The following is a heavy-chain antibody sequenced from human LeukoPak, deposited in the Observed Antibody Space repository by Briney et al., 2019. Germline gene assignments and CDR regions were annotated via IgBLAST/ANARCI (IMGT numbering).Heavy chain of an antibody. J-gene: IGHJ4*02. CDR2: IYSGGST. CDR3: ARVPFYYYDSSGYPQDY. CDR1: GFTVSSNY. D-gene: IGHD3-22*01. Sequence: GGSLRLSCAASGFTVSSNYMSWVRQAPGKGLEWDSVIYSGGSTYYADSVKGRFTISRDNSKNTLYLQMNSLRAEDTAVYYCARVPFYYYDSSGYPQDYWGQGTLVTVSS. V-gene: IGHV3-53*01.